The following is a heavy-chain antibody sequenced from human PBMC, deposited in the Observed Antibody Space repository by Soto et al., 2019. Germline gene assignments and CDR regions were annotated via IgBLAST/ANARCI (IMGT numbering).Heavy chain of an antibody. Sequence: SETLSLTCAVYGGSFSGYYWSWIRQPPGKGLEWIGEINHSGSTNYNPSLKSRVTISVDTSKNQFSLKLSSVTAADTAMYYCARRRAAAGPYNYNWFDPWGKGTLVTVSS. CDR1: GGSFSGYY. J-gene: IGHJ5*02. CDR2: INHSGST. CDR3: ARRRAAAGPYNYNWFDP. D-gene: IGHD6-13*01. V-gene: IGHV4-34*01.